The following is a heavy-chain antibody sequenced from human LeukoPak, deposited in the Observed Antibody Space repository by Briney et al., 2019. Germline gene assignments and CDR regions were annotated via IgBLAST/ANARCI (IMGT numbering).Heavy chain of an antibody. J-gene: IGHJ5*02. CDR3: ARHIRAAAFDP. CDR1: GFSISDHF. Sequence: GGSLRLSCAASGFSISDHFMHWVRQGPGKGLMWVSRIDRDGSEINYADAVKGRFTISRDNAKNTLYLQMDSLRDEDTAVYYCARHIRAAAFDPWGQGTLVTVSS. V-gene: IGHV3-74*01. CDR2: IDRDGSEI. D-gene: IGHD6-13*01.